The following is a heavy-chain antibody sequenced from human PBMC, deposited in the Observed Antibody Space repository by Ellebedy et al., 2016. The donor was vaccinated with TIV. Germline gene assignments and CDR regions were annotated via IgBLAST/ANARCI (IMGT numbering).Heavy chain of an antibody. D-gene: IGHD3-22*01. Sequence: GESLKTSCAASGFTFSDYTVNWVRQAQGKGLKWVGFIRSKAYGGTTEYAASVKGRFTISRDDSKSIAYLQMNSLKTEDTAVYYCTRDSPLKPYYDSSGYIPRGAFDIWGQGTMVTVSS. CDR2: IRSKAYGGTT. CDR3: TRDSPLKPYYDSSGYIPRGAFDI. V-gene: IGHV3-49*04. J-gene: IGHJ3*02. CDR1: GFTFSDYT.